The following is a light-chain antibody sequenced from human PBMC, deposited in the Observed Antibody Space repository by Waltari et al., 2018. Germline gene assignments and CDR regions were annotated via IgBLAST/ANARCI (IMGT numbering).Light chain of an antibody. V-gene: IGLV2-14*01. Sequence: QSALTQPASVSGSPGQSVTISCTGSSRDVATYKYVSWYQQHPGKVPKLMVYEVSNRPSGVSHRFSGSKSGNPASLTISGLQAEDEADYYCTSYTTSTTWVFGGGTKLTVL. CDR2: EVS. CDR3: TSYTTSTTWV. J-gene: IGLJ3*02. CDR1: SRDVATYKY.